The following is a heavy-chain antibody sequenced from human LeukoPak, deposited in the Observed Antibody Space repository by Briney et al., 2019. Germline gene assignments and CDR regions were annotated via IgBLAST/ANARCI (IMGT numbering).Heavy chain of an antibody. J-gene: IGHJ4*02. CDR2: IRYDGSNK. Sequence: GGSLRLSCAASGFTFSSYGMHWVRQAPGKGLEWVAFIRYDGSNKYYADSVKGRFTISRDNSKNTLYLQMNSLRAEDTAVYYCAKDRYGSGSIRRGYYFDYWGQGTLVTVSS. CDR1: GFTFSSYG. D-gene: IGHD3-10*01. V-gene: IGHV3-30*02. CDR3: AKDRYGSGSIRRGYYFDY.